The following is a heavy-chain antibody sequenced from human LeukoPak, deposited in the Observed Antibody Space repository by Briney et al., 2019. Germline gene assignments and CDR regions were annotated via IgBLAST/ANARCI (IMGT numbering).Heavy chain of an antibody. CDR1: GYTFSSYY. CDR3: ARDPAYYDSSGYYGGGLD. V-gene: IGHV1-46*04. J-gene: IGHJ4*02. Sequence: ASVKVSCKASGYTFSSYYMHWVRQAPGQGLEWMGIISPSGDYTRYAQKLQGRVSMTLDTSTSTVYMELSSLRSEDTAVYYCARDPAYYDSSGYYGGGLDWGQGALVTVSS. CDR2: ISPSGDYT. D-gene: IGHD3-22*01.